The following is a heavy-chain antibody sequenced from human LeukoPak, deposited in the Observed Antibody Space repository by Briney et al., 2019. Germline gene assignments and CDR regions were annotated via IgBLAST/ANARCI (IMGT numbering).Heavy chain of an antibody. CDR1: GYTFTGYY. CDR3: ARGLNYYGSGSYRDWFDP. Sequence: ASVKVSCKASGYTFTGYYMHWVRQPPGQGLEWMGWINPNSGGTNYAQKFQGWVTMTRDTSISTAYMELSRLRSDDTAVYYCARGLNYYGSGSYRDWFDPWGQGTLVTVSS. CDR2: INPNSGGT. D-gene: IGHD3-10*01. J-gene: IGHJ5*02. V-gene: IGHV1-2*04.